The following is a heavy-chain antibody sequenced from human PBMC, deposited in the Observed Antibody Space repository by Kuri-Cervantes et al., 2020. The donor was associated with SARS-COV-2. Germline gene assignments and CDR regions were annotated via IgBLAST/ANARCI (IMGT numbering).Heavy chain of an antibody. CDR3: ARNEDFDF. CDR1: GFTFSSYA. V-gene: IGHV3-30*04. Sequence: GGSLRLSCAASGFTFSSYAMHWVRQAPGKGLEWVAVISYDGSNKYYADSVKGRFTISRDNAKNSLSLQMNSLRAEDTAVYYCARNEDFDFWGQGTLVIVSS. CDR2: ISYDGSNK. J-gene: IGHJ4*02.